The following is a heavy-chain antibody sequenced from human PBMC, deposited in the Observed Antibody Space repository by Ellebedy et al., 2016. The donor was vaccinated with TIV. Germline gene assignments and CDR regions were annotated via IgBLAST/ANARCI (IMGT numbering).Heavy chain of an antibody. CDR3: AKGDSGFGDLVLLNYYYMDV. Sequence: GESLKISCAASGFTFRSYVISWVRQAPGKGLEWVSTISNSGSGTYYADSVKGRFTISRDNSKNTLFLQMNSLRAEDTALYYCAKGDSGFGDLVLLNYYYMDVWGKGTTVTVSS. J-gene: IGHJ6*03. D-gene: IGHD3-10*01. V-gene: IGHV3-23*01. CDR2: ISNSGSGT. CDR1: GFTFRSYV.